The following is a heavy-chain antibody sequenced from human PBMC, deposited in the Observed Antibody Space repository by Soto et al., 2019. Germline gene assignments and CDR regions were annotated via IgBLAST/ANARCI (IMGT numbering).Heavy chain of an antibody. Sequence: KTSETLSLTCAVYGGSFSGYYWSWIRQPPGKGLEWIGEINHSGSTNYNPSLKSRVTISVDTSKNQFSLKLSSVTAADTAVYYCARGPDIVVVPAARPPSYYFDYWGQGTLVTVSS. D-gene: IGHD2-2*01. V-gene: IGHV4-34*01. J-gene: IGHJ4*02. CDR1: GGSFSGYY. CDR2: INHSGST. CDR3: ARGPDIVVVPAARPPSYYFDY.